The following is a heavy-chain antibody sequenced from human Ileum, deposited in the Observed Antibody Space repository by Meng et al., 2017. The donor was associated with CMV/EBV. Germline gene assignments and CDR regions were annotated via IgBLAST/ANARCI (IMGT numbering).Heavy chain of an antibody. Sequence: GESLKISCAASGFTFNSYAMSWVRQAPGKGLEWVSAISGSGGSSYYADSVKGRFTISRDNSKNTLYLQLNTLRAEDTAVYYCAKGGVYSSSWGDYWGQGTRVTGYS. CDR3: AKGGVYSSSWGDY. J-gene: IGHJ4*02. D-gene: IGHD6-13*01. CDR1: GFTFNSYA. V-gene: IGHV3-23*01. CDR2: ISGSGGSS.